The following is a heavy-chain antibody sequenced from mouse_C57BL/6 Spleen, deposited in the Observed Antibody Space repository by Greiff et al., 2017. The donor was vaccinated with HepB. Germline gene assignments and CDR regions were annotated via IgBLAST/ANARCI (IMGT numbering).Heavy chain of an antibody. D-gene: IGHD4-1*01. CDR1: GFTFSDYG. Sequence: EVMLVESGGGLVKPGGSLKLSCAASGFTFSDYGMHWVRQAPEKGLEWVAYISSGSSTIYYADTVKGRFIISRDNAKNTLFLQMTSLRSEDTAMYDCARGEDWEYYFDYWGQGTTLTVSS. J-gene: IGHJ2*01. CDR3: ARGEDWEYYFDY. CDR2: ISSGSSTI. V-gene: IGHV5-17*01.